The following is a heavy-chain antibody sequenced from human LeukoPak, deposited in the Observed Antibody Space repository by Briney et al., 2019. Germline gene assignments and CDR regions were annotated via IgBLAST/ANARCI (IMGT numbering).Heavy chain of an antibody. J-gene: IGHJ4*02. D-gene: IGHD3-22*01. CDR2: IIPIVGKA. V-gene: IGHV1-69*02. Sequence: SVKLSCQVYRPTFSIFSIRCVRHPAGHVIEWKGRIIPIVGKANYAQMIQGRVTITADKSTSTAYMDLSSLRSEDTAVYYCASNYYDSSGYPPKDHYWGRGTLVTVSS. CDR1: RPTFSIFS. CDR3: ASNYYDSSGYPPKDHY.